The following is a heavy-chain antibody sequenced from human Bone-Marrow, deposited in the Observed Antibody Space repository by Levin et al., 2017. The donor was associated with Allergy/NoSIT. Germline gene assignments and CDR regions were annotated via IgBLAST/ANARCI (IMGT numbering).Heavy chain of an antibody. CDR2: ISAYNGNT. CDR3: ARDLKSPNWYFDL. J-gene: IGHJ2*01. CDR1: GYTFTSDG. Sequence: GESLKISCKASGYTFTSDGISWVRQAPGQGLEWMGWISAYNGNTNYAQKLQGRVTMTTDTSTSTAYMELRSLRSDDTAVYYCARDLKSPNWYFDLWGRGTLVTVSS. V-gene: IGHV1-18*01.